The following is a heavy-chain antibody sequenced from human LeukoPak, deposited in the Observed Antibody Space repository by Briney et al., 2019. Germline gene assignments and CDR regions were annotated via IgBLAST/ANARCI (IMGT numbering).Heavy chain of an antibody. Sequence: SETLSLTCTVSGGSINSYYWTWIRQPPGKGLEWIGCIYYSGNTNYNPSLKSRVTISVDTSKNQFSLKLNSVTAADTAVYYCARGRYFYDSTGYGYWGQGTLVTVSS. CDR2: IYYSGNT. V-gene: IGHV4-59*01. CDR1: GGSINSYY. CDR3: ARGRYFYDSTGYGY. D-gene: IGHD3-22*01. J-gene: IGHJ4*02.